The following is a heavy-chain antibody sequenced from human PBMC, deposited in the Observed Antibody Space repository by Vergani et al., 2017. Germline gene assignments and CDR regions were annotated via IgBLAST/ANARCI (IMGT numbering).Heavy chain of an antibody. D-gene: IGHD1-1*01. V-gene: IGHV4-38-2*02. CDR1: GYSISSGHY. J-gene: IGHJ4*02. CDR3: ATWIVGFCVSPNCLGAFES. Sequence: QVQLQESGPGLVKPSETLSLTCIVSGYSISSGHYWGWSRPSPGPGMEWIGSISQSGRTYYSPSLKSRLTISRDTSKNQFSLNLNSVIAAEAAVYFCATWIVGFCVSPNCLGAFESWGQGTLVTVSS. CDR2: ISQSGRT.